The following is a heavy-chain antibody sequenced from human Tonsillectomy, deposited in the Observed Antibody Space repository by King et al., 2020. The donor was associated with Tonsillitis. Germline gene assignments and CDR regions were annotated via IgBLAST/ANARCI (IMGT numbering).Heavy chain of an antibody. D-gene: IGHD2-21*02. V-gene: IGHV3-30*01. CDR3: ARDRSEVVVTAIPYYFDY. CDR2: ISFDGSNK. CDR1: GFTFSGYA. Sequence: VQLVESGGGVVQPGRSLRLSCAASGFTFSGYAMHWIRQAPGKGLEWVAVISFDGSNKNYADSVKGRFTISRDNSKNTLCLQMNSLRAEETAVYYCARDRSEVVVTAIPYYFDYWGPGTLVTVSS. J-gene: IGHJ4*02.